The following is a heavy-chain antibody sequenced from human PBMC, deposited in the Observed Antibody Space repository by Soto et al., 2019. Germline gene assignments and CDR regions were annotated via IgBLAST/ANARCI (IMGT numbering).Heavy chain of an antibody. CDR2: IYPSDSDT. Sequence: PGESLKISCHVSGYTFTIYWSGWVRQMPGKGLEWMGIIYPSDSDTRYSPSFQGQVTISADQSINTAYLQWDSLKASDTAIYYCARPANTVADHFDLWGQGTPGTVS. CDR1: GYTFTIYW. J-gene: IGHJ4*02. CDR3: ARPANTVADHFDL. V-gene: IGHV5-51*01. D-gene: IGHD4-17*01.